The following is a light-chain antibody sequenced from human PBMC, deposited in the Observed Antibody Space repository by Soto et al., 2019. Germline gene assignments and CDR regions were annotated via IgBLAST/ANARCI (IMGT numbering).Light chain of an antibody. V-gene: IGKV3-20*01. Sequence: EIVLTQSPGTLSLSPGERATLSYRASQSVTNTYLAWYQQRPGQAPRLLIYDASSRATGIPDRFSGSGSGTDFTLTISRLEPEDFAVYYCQQYGSSPWAFGQGTKVEIK. J-gene: IGKJ1*01. CDR3: QQYGSSPWA. CDR1: QSVTNTY. CDR2: DAS.